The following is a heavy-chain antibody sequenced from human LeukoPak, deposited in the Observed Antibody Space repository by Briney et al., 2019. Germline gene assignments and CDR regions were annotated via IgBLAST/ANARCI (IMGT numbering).Heavy chain of an antibody. J-gene: IGHJ4*02. CDR2: IIPIFGTA. CDR1: GGTFSSYA. D-gene: IGHD5-24*01. Sequence: ASVKVSCKASGGTFSSYAISWVRQAPGQGLEWMGRIIPIFGTANYAQKFQGRVTMTRDTSISTAYMELSRLRSDDTAVYYCARVRDGYNYYSDYWGQGTLVTVSS. CDR3: ARVRDGYNYYSDY. V-gene: IGHV1-69*05.